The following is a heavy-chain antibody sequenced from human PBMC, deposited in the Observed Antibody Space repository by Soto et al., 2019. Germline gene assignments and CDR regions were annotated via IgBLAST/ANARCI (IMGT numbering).Heavy chain of an antibody. Sequence: GGSLILSCAASGFTFNGYWMSWVRQAPGRGLEWVANIKQDGSETHYVDSVKGRFTISRDNAKNSLYLYMNSLRAEDTAVYYCARDSTLGADYDYWGQGTLVTVSS. V-gene: IGHV3-7*01. J-gene: IGHJ4*02. CDR3: ARDSTLGADYDY. CDR2: IKQDGSET. D-gene: IGHD1-26*01. CDR1: GFTFNGYW.